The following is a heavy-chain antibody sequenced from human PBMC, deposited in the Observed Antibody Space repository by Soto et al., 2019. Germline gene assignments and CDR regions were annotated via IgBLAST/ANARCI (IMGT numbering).Heavy chain of an antibody. J-gene: IGHJ4*02. CDR3: ARHLGYSSGWYSDY. CDR1: GGSISSSSYY. Sequence: SETLSLTCTVSGGSISSSSYYWGWIRQPPGKGLEWIGSIYYSGSTYYNPSLKSRVTISVDTSKNQFSLKLSSVTAADTAVYYCARHLGYSSGWYSDYWGQGTLVTVSS. V-gene: IGHV4-39*01. CDR2: IYYSGST. D-gene: IGHD6-19*01.